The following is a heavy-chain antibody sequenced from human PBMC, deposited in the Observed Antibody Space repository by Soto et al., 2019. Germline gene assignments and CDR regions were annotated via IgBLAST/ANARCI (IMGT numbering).Heavy chain of an antibody. CDR2: SIPIFGTA. CDR3: QLSIRYYYGMDV. Sequence: QVQLVQSGAEVKKPGSSVKVSCKASGGTFSSYAISWVRQAPGQGLEWRGGSIPIFGTANYAQKFQGRVTITADESTSTAYMELSSLRSEDTAVYYCQLSIRYYYGMDVWGQGTTVTVSS. D-gene: IGHD5-18*01. CDR1: GGTFSSYA. V-gene: IGHV1-69*01. J-gene: IGHJ6*02.